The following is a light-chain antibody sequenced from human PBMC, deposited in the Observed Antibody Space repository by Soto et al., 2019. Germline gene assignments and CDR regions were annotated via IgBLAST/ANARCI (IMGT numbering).Light chain of an antibody. V-gene: IGLV2-23*01. CDR3: CSYAGISSWV. CDR1: TSDVGSYSL. CDR2: DGG. Sequence: QSALIQPASVSGSPGQSITISCTGTTSDVGSYSLVSWYQQPPGKAPNLMIYDGGKRPSGVSNRFSASKSGNTASLTISGLQAEDDADYYCCSYAGISSWVFGGGTKLTVL. J-gene: IGLJ3*02.